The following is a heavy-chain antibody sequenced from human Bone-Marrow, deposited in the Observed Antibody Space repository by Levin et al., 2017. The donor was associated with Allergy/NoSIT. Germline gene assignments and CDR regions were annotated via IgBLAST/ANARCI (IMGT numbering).Heavy chain of an antibody. V-gene: IGHV4-59*08. CDR2: VYHSGET. CDR3: ARHRDLYSYLKPFDP. D-gene: IGHD5-18*01. Sequence: PSETLSLTCTVSGGSLRSYHWSWIRRPPGRGLEWIGYVYHSGETKYNPSVESRVTISTDTSTNQVFLRLTSVTAADTGMYYCARHRDLYSYLKPFDPWGQGTLVTVTS. J-gene: IGHJ5*02. CDR1: GGSLRSYH.